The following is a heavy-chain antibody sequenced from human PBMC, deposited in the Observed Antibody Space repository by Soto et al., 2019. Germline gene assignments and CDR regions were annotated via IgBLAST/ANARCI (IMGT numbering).Heavy chain of an antibody. Sequence: ASVKVSCKASGGTFSNFAISWVRQAPGQGLEWKRGIIPVFVTTNYAQKSQCRVTITADESTNTANMELSSLRSEDTSVYYCATPYCVSTSCYAFLLDYWGQGTLVTVSS. D-gene: IGHD2-2*01. CDR1: GGTFSNFA. CDR3: ATPYCVSTSCYAFLLDY. CDR2: IIPVFVTT. J-gene: IGHJ4*02. V-gene: IGHV1-69*13.